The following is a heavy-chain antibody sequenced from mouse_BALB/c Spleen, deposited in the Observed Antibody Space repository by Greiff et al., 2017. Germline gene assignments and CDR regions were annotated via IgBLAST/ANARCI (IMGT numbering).Heavy chain of an antibody. J-gene: IGHJ2*01. CDR3: AGHITTVVAPDN. V-gene: IGHV5-9-1*01. CDR2: ISSGGSYT. CDR1: GFTFSSYA. D-gene: IGHD1-1*01. Sequence: DVMLVESGGGLVKPGGSLKLSCAASGFTFSSYAMSWVRQTPEKRLEWVATISSGGSYTYYPDSVKGRFTISRDNAKNTLYLQMSSLRSEDTAMYYCAGHITTVVAPDNWGQGTTLTVSS.